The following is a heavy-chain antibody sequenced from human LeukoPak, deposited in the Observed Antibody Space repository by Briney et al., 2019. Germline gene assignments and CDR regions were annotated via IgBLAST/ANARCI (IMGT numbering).Heavy chain of an antibody. CDR2: ISWNSGSI. Sequence: LPGRSLRLSCAASGFTFDDYAMHWVRQAPGKGLEWVSGISWNSGSIGYADSVKGRFTISRDNAKNSLYLQMNSLRAEDTALYYCAKDHRHGSGSYYYDYWGQGTLVTVSS. CDR1: GFTFDDYA. CDR3: AKDHRHGSGSYYYDY. D-gene: IGHD3-10*01. V-gene: IGHV3-9*01. J-gene: IGHJ4*02.